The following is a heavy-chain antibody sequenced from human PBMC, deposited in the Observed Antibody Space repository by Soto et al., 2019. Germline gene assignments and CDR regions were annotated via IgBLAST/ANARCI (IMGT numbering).Heavy chain of an antibody. CDR3: ARDGYDGSGSPYPAY. J-gene: IGHJ4*02. Sequence: TSETLSLTYSVSGGSMSEYFWSWIRQSPGKGLEWIGYIYYLGSTDYNPSLKSRVTISVDTSKRQFSLRLTSVTAADTAVYYCARDGYDGSGSPYPAYWGPGTQVTVSS. CDR2: IYYLGST. CDR1: GGSMSEYF. V-gene: IGHV4-59*01. D-gene: IGHD3-10*01.